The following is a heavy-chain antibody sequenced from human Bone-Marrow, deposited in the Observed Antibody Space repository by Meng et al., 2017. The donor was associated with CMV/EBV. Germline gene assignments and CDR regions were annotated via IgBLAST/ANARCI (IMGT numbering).Heavy chain of an antibody. J-gene: IGHJ5*02. CDR2: INHSGST. CDR3: ARGKVDAKKWFDP. D-gene: IGHD5-12*01. CDR1: GGSFSGYY. Sequence: SETLSLTCAVYGGSFSGYYWSWIRQPPGKGLEWIGEINHSGSTNYNPSLKSRVTISVDTSKNQFSLKLSSVTAADTAVYYCARGKVDAKKWFDPWGQGTLVTVSS. V-gene: IGHV4-34*01.